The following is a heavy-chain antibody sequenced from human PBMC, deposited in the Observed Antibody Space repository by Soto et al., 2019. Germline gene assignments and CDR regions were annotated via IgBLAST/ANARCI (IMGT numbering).Heavy chain of an antibody. Sequence: QVQLQQWGAGLLKPSETLSLTCAVYGGSFSGYYWSWIRQPPGKGLEWIGEINHSGSTNYNPSLKSRVTISVDTSKNQFSRKLSSVTAADTAVYYCARGLKYSSSWYFYYYGMDVWGQGTTVTVSS. CDR2: INHSGST. J-gene: IGHJ6*02. CDR3: ARGLKYSSSWYFYYYGMDV. V-gene: IGHV4-34*01. D-gene: IGHD6-13*01. CDR1: GGSFSGYY.